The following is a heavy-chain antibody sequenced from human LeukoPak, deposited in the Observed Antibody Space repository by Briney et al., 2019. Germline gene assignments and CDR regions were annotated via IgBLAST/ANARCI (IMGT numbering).Heavy chain of an antibody. Sequence: SVKVSCKASGGTSSSYAISWVRQAPGQGLEWMGRIIPILGIANYAQKFQGRVTITADKSTSTAYMELSSLRSEDTAVYYCASFYGSGSYPTLAPPDVWGQGTTVTVSS. D-gene: IGHD3-10*01. CDR3: ASFYGSGSYPTLAPPDV. CDR1: GGTSSSYA. V-gene: IGHV1-69*04. J-gene: IGHJ6*02. CDR2: IIPILGIA.